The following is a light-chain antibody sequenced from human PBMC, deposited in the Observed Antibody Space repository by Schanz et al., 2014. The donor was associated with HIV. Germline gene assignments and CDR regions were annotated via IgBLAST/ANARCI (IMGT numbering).Light chain of an antibody. CDR3: QQSGDSGGT. V-gene: IGKV3-20*01. Sequence: EIVLTQSPGTLSLSPGERATLSCRASQSVSSSYLAWYQQQPGQAPRLLIFGASNRATGIPDRFSGGVSGTDFTLTISRLEPEDFAVYYCQQSGDSGGTFGGGTKVDMK. CDR1: QSVSSSY. CDR2: GAS. J-gene: IGKJ4*01.